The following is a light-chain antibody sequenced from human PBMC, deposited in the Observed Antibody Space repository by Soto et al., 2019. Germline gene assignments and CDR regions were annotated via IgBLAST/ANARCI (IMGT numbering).Light chain of an antibody. CDR3: MQATQSPRT. CDR1: QSLVHSDGNTY. J-gene: IGKJ1*01. CDR2: KIS. V-gene: IGKV2-24*01. Sequence: DIVMTQTPLSSPVALGQPASISCRSSQSLVHSDGNTYLSWLHQRPGQPPRLLIYKISNLFSGVPDRFSGSGAGTDFTLDIRRVEAEDVGVYYCMQATQSPRTFGQGTKVEI.